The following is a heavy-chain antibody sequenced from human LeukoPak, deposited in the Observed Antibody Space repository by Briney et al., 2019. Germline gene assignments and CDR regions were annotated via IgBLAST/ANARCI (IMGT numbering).Heavy chain of an antibody. CDR3: ARDIKRLRAFDI. J-gene: IGHJ3*02. D-gene: IGHD6-25*01. CDR2: IIPIFGTA. V-gene: IGHV1-69*05. Sequence: GSSVKVSCKASGRTFSSYAISWVRQAPGQGLEWMGGIIPIFGTANYAQKFQGRVTITTDESTSTAYMELSSLRSEDTAVYYCARDIKRLRAFDIWGQGTMVTVSS. CDR1: GRTFSSYA.